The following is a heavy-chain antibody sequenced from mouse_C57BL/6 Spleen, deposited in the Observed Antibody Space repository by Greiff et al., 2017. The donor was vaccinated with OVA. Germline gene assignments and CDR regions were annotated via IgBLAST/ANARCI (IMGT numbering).Heavy chain of an antibody. Sequence: QVQLQQSGPELVKPGASVKISCKASGYAFSSSWMNWVKQRPGKGLEWIGRIYPGDGDTNYNGKFKGKATLTADKSSRTAYMQLSSLTSEDSAVYFCARYHYSNYFDYWGQGTTLTVSS. CDR1: GYAFSSSW. CDR3: ARYHYSNYFDY. D-gene: IGHD2-5*01. CDR2: IYPGDGDT. J-gene: IGHJ2*01. V-gene: IGHV1-82*01.